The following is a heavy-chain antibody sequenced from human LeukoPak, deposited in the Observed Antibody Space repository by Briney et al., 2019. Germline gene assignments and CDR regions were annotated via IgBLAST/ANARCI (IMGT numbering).Heavy chain of an antibody. CDR2: INPSGGST. CDR3: ARVQLPCSSGWSHFDY. CDR1: GYTFTSYY. Sequence: ASVKVSCKASGYTFTSYYMHWVRQAPGQGLEWMGIINPSGGSTSYAQKFQGRVTMTRDTSTSTVYMELSSLRSEDTAVYYCARVQLPCSSGWSHFDYWGQGTLVTVSS. J-gene: IGHJ4*02. V-gene: IGHV1-46*01. D-gene: IGHD6-19*01.